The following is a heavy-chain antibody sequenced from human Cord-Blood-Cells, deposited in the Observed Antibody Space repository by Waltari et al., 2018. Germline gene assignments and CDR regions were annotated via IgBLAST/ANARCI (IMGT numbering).Heavy chain of an antibody. CDR1: GYTFTAYY. V-gene: IGHV1-2*04. CDR3: ARDVLTTNAFDI. CDR2: INPNSGGT. D-gene: IGHD4-4*01. J-gene: IGHJ3*02. Sequence: QVQLVQSGAEVKKPGASVKVSCTASGYTFTAYYMHWVRQAPGQGLEWMGWINPNSGGTNYAQKFQGWVTMTRDTSISTAYMELSRLRSDDTAVYYCARDVLTTNAFDIWGQGTMVTVSS.